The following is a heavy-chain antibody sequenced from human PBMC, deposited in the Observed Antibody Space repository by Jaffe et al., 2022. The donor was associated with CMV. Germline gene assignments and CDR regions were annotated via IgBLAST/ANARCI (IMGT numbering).Heavy chain of an antibody. V-gene: IGHV3-48*03. D-gene: IGHD2-8*02. Sequence: EVQLVESGGGLVQPGRSLRLSCTTSGLSFSNYEMNWVRQAPGKGLEWISNISTSGSRTQYADSVKGRFTISRDNAKNSVFLQISGLRVDDTAFYYCATGGSCPGGGCPDAAYFQYWGQGIPVIVSS. CDR1: GLSFSNYE. J-gene: IGHJ1*01. CDR3: ATGGSCPGGGCPDAAYFQY. CDR2: ISTSGSRT.